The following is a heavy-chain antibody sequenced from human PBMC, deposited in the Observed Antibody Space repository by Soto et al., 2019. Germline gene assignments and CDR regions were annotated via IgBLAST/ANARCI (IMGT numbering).Heavy chain of an antibody. CDR3: ARDSSNWPEYFQH. D-gene: IGHD6-13*01. J-gene: IGHJ1*01. CDR2: ISAYNGKT. Sequence: QVQLVQSGAEVKRPGASVRVSCKASGYTFTSYGISWVRQAPGQGLEWMGWISAYNGKTNYAQRLQGRVTMTTDTSTSTDYMELRSLRSDDTAVYYCARDSSNWPEYFQHWGQGTLVTVCS. V-gene: IGHV1-18*01. CDR1: GYTFTSYG.